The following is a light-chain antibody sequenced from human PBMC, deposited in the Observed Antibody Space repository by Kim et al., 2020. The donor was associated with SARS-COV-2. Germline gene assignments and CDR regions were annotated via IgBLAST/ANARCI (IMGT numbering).Light chain of an antibody. J-gene: IGKJ4*01. CDR2: DAS. V-gene: IGKV3-11*01. CDR3: QHRSNWS. CDR1: QIVNNY. Sequence: EIVLTQSPATLSLSPGERATLSCRASQIVNNYLAWYQQKPGQAPRLLIYDASKRAAGIPARFSGGGSAKDFTLTISSLEPEDFAVYYCQHRSNWSFGGGTKVDIK.